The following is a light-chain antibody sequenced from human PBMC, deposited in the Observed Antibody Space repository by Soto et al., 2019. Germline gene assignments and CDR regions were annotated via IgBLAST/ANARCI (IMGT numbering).Light chain of an antibody. CDR1: SSDVGGYNY. CDR2: DVS. J-gene: IGLJ1*01. V-gene: IGLV2-14*01. CDR3: SSYTSSRTYV. Sequence: QSALTQPASVSGSPGQSITISCTGTSSDVGGYNYVSWYQQYPGKVPKLMIYDVSYRPSGVSNRFSGSKSGDTASLTISGLQAEDEADYYCSSYTSSRTYVFGTGTKLTVL.